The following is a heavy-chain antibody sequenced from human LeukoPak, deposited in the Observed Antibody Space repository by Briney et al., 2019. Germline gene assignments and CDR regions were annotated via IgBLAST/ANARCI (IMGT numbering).Heavy chain of an antibody. CDR2: ISSSGSTI. Sequence: GGSLRLSCAASGFTFSTYWMAWVRQAPGKGLEWVSYISSSGSTIYYADPVKGRFTISRDNAKNSLYLQMNSLRAEDTAVYYCARGPSRTERAHFDSWGQGTLVTVSS. D-gene: IGHD1-1*01. CDR1: GFTFSTYW. V-gene: IGHV3-48*03. J-gene: IGHJ4*02. CDR3: ARGPSRTERAHFDS.